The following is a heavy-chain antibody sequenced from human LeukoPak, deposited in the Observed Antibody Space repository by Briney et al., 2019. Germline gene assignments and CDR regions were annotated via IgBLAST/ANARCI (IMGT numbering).Heavy chain of an antibody. CDR1: GGSISSGGYY. CDR3: ARDYYGSGFFDY. Sequence: PSQTLSLTCTVSGGSISSGGYYWSWIRQPPGKGLEWIGYIYYSGSTNYNPSLKSRVTISVDTSKSQFSLKLTSVTAADTAMYYCARDYYGSGFFDYWGQGALVTVSS. V-gene: IGHV4-61*08. CDR2: IYYSGST. D-gene: IGHD3-10*01. J-gene: IGHJ4*02.